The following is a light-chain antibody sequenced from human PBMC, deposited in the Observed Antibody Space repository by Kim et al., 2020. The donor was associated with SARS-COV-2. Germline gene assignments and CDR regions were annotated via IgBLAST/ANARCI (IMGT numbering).Light chain of an antibody. CDR3: QQLNSYPIT. V-gene: IGKV1-9*01. CDR2: AAS. J-gene: IGKJ5*01. CDR1: QGISSY. Sequence: IQLTQSPSSLSASVGDRVTITCRASQGISSYLAWYQQNPGKAPKLLIYAASTLQSGVPPRFSGSGSGTDFTLTISSLQPEDFATYYCQQLNSYPITFGQGTRLEIK.